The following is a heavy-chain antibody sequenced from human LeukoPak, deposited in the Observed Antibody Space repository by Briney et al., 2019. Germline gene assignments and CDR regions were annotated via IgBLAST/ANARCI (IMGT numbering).Heavy chain of an antibody. V-gene: IGHV3-30*02. CDR3: ASLYYGSGSHAPYYFDY. Sequence: GGSLRLSCAASGFTFSNCGMHWVRQAPGKGLEWVAFTRYDGSNKFYADSVKGRFTISRDNSKNTLYVQMNTLRAEDTAVYYCASLYYGSGSHAPYYFDYWGQGTLVTVSS. CDR2: TRYDGSNK. J-gene: IGHJ4*02. CDR1: GFTFSNCG. D-gene: IGHD3-10*01.